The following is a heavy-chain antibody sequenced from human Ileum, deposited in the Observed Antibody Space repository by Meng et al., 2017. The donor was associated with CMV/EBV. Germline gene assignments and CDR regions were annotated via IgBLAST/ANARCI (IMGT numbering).Heavy chain of an antibody. CDR1: GGSMGSYS. V-gene: IGHV4-4*07. CDR2: IYTSGSS. Sequence: GERRGPGQGLGNPPRPWSLTCTVSGGSMGSYSGTWFRQPAGKGLEWIGRIYTSGSSNYTSSLKSQVTMSVDTSKNQFSMKLNSVTAADTAVYYCAREGPTDWGRALDYWGQGTLVTVSS. D-gene: IGHD7-27*01. CDR3: AREGPTDWGRALDY. J-gene: IGHJ4*02.